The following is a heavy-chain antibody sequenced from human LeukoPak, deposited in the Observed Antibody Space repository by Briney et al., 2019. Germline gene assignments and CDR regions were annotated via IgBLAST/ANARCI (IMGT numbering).Heavy chain of an antibody. CDR2: IYHSGST. D-gene: IGHD3-3*01. V-gene: IGHV4-30-2*01. CDR1: GGSISSGGYS. CDR3: ASNGADCWGYGMDL. Sequence: SQTLSLTCAVSGGSISSGGYSWSWIRQPPGKGLEWIGYIYHSGSTYYNPSLKSRVTISVDRSKNQFSLKLSSVTAADTAVYFCASNGADCWGYGMDLWGQGTPVTVSS. J-gene: IGHJ6*02.